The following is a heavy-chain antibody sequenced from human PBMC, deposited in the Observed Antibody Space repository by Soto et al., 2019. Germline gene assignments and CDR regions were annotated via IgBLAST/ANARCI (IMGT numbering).Heavy chain of an antibody. J-gene: IGHJ6*02. V-gene: IGHV4-4*02. CDR2: IYHSGST. CDR1: GGSISSSNW. CDR3: ATFKYYYYGMDV. Sequence: LSLTCAVSGGSISSSNWWSWVRQPPGKGLEWIGEIYHSGSTNYNPSLKSRVTISVDRSKNQFSLKLSSVTAADTAVYYCATFKYYYYGMDVWGQGTTVTVSS.